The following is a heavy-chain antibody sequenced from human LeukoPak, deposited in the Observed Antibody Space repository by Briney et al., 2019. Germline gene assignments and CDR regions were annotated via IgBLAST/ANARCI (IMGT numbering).Heavy chain of an antibody. CDR1: GYTFTXXX. CDR3: ARATDIXXXYLAY. Sequence: VSCXASGYTFTXXXXHWVXQAPXQXLXXMGWLSPNSGDTKFAQKFQGRVTMTRDTSISTAYMELSSLTSDDTAVYYCARATDIXXXYLAYWGQGTLVTXSS. CDR2: LSPNSGDT. J-gene: IGHJ4*02. V-gene: IGHV1-2*02. D-gene: IGHD2-15*01.